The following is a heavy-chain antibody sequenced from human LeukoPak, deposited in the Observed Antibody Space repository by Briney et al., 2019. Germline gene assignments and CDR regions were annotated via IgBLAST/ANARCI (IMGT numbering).Heavy chain of an antibody. J-gene: IGHJ4*02. Sequence: PSETLSLTCTVSGGSISGGDYYWSWIRQPPGKGLEWIGYIYYSGSTYYNPSLKSRVTISVDTSKNQFSLKLSSVTAADTAVYYCARGSTRSSWYTDYWGQGTLVTVSS. CDR3: ARGSTRSSWYTDY. V-gene: IGHV4-30-4*01. CDR1: GGSISGGDYY. D-gene: IGHD6-13*01. CDR2: IYYSGST.